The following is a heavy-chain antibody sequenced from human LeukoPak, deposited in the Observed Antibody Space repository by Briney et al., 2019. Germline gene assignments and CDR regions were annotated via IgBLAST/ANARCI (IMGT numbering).Heavy chain of an antibody. CDR2: IKSKTDGGTT. Sequence: GGCLRLSCAASGFTFSNAWMGWVRQAPGKGLEWVRRIKSKTDGGTTDYAAPVKGRFTISRDDSKNKLYLQMNSLKTEDPAVYYCTTSFVVVVVAATLLDYWGQGTLVTVSS. J-gene: IGHJ4*02. D-gene: IGHD2-15*01. V-gene: IGHV3-15*01. CDR3: TTSFVVVVVAATLLDY. CDR1: GFTFSNAW.